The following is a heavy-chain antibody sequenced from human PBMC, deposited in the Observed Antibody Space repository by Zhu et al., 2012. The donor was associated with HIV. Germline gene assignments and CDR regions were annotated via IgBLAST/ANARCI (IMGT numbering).Heavy chain of an antibody. Sequence: QVQLQESGPGLVKPSETLSLTCSVSGGSMDNHFWSWIRQPPGKGLEWIGYIYYSGSTNYNPSFKSRLTISVDTSRNLFSLKLTSVTAADTAVYYCARDRRGFGDRYYFDSWGQGTLVSVSS. D-gene: IGHD2-15*01. CDR1: GGSMDNHF. CDR3: ARDRRGFGDRYYFDS. V-gene: IGHV4-59*11. CDR2: IYYSGST. J-gene: IGHJ4*02.